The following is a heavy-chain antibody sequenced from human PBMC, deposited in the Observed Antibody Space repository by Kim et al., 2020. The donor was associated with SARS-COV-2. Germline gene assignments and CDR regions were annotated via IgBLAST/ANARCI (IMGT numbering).Heavy chain of an antibody. J-gene: IGHJ4*02. D-gene: IGHD3-16*01. Sequence: KRYSPPLRSRLTSTKDTSKNQVVLTMTNMDPVDTATYYCAHHLITYSFDYWGQGTLVTVSS. V-gene: IGHV2-5*01. CDR3: AHHLITYSFDY. CDR2: K.